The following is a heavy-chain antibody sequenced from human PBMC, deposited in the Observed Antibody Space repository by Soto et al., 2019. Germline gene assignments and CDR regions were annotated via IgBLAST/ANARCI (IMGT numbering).Heavy chain of an antibody. V-gene: IGHV4-4*02. D-gene: IGHD3-3*01. CDR3: ARVDYDFWGGYSPVYHYGLDV. CDR1: GGSISSSNW. Sequence: QVQLQESGPGLVKPSGTLSLTCAVSGGSISSSNWWGWVRHTPGKGLEWIGEIYHSGSTNYNPSLKSRVSISVDESKNQFSLKMNSVTAADTAVYYCARVDYDFWGGYSPVYHYGLDVWGQGTTVTVSS. J-gene: IGHJ6*02. CDR2: IYHSGST.